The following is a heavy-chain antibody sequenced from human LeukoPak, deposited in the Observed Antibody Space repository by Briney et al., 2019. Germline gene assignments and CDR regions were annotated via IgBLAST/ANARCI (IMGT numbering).Heavy chain of an antibody. D-gene: IGHD3-22*01. J-gene: IGHJ4*02. Sequence: SLKISCKGSGYNFANYWIAWVRQMPGKGLEWMGIIYPGDSDTRYSPSFQGQVTISADKSISTAYLQWSSLKASDTAMYYCASGYDSSGPYDYWGQGTLVTVSS. CDR1: GYNFANYW. CDR2: IYPGDSDT. V-gene: IGHV5-51*01. CDR3: ASGYDSSGPYDY.